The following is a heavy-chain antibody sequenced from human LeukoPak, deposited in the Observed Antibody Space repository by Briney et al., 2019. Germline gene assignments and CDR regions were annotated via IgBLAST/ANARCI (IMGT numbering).Heavy chain of an antibody. J-gene: IGHJ6*03. D-gene: IGHD4-17*01. CDR2: INHSGST. V-gene: IGHV4-34*01. Sequence: SETLSLTCAVYGGSFSGYYWSWIRQPPGKGLEWIGEINHSGSTNYNPSLKSRVTISVDTSKNQFSLKLSSVTAADTAVYYCATLVSPLRPRAYYYYYMDVWGKGTTVTVSS. CDR3: ATLVSPLRPRAYYYYYMDV. CDR1: GGSFSGYY.